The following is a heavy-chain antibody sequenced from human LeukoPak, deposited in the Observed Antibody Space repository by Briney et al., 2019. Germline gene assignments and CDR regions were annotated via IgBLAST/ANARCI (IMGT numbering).Heavy chain of an antibody. V-gene: IGHV3-43*02. Sequence: GGSLRLSCAASGFTFDDYAMHWVRQAPGKGLEWVSLISGDGANTFYADSVKGRFTISRDNSKNSLYLQMNSLRSDDTALYYCARESESSGWYDYWGQGTLVTVSS. D-gene: IGHD6-19*01. CDR3: ARESESSGWYDY. CDR2: ISGDGANT. CDR1: GFTFDDYA. J-gene: IGHJ4*02.